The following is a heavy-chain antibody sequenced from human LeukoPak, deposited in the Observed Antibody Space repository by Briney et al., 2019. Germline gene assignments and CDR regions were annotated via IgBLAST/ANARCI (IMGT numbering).Heavy chain of an antibody. Sequence: GGSLRLSCAASGFTFSSYEMNWVRQAPGKGLEWVSYISSSGSTIYYADSVKGRFTISRDNAKNSLYLQMNSLRAEDTAVYYCASVEMATMGAAFDIWGQGTMVTVSS. D-gene: IGHD5-24*01. J-gene: IGHJ3*02. CDR1: GFTFSSYE. V-gene: IGHV3-48*03. CDR3: ASVEMATMGAAFDI. CDR2: ISSSGSTI.